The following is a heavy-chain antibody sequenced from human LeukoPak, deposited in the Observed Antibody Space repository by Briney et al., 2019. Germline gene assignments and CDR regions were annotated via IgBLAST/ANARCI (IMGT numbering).Heavy chain of an antibody. CDR3: ARVALEWLFRYYFDY. V-gene: IGHV3-30-3*01. J-gene: IGHJ4*02. D-gene: IGHD3-3*01. CDR2: ISYDGSNK. Sequence: GRSLRLSCAASGFTFSSYAMHWVRQAPGKGLEWVAVISYDGSNKYYADSVKGRFTISRDNSKNTLYLQMNSLRAEDTAVYYCARVALEWLFRYYFDYWGQGTLVTVSS. CDR1: GFTFSSYA.